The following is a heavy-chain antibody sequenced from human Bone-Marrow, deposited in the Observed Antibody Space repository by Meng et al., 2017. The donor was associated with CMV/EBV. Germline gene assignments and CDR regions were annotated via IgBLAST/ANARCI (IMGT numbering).Heavy chain of an antibody. CDR2: IYYSWST. CDR1: GGSISSYY. CDR3: ARVDSSGWYGMDV. V-gene: IGHV4-59*01. Sequence: SETLSLTCTVSGGSISSYYWSWIRQPPGKGLEWIGYIYYSWSTNYNPSLKSRVTISVDTSKNQFSLKLSSVTAADTAVYYCARVDSSGWYGMDVWGQGTTVTVSS. J-gene: IGHJ6*02. D-gene: IGHD6-19*01.